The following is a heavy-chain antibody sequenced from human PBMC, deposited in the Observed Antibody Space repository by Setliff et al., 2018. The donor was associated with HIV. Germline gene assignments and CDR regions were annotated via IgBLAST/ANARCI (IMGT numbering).Heavy chain of an antibody. CDR1: SESFTHYY. CDR3: ARKQQLRWAWMASSYYYALDV. D-gene: IGHD6-13*01. V-gene: IGHV4-34*01. J-gene: IGHJ6*02. CDR2: IDHGGST. Sequence: SETLSLTCTVDSESFTHYYWSWIRQPPGKGLEWIGEIDHGGSTRYNPSLKSRITMSVDTSKNQFSLRLSFVTAADTAVYYCARKQQLRWAWMASSYYYALDVWGPGTTVTVSS.